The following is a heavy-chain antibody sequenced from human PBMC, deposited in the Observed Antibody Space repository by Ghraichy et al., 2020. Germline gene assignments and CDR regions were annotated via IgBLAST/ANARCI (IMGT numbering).Heavy chain of an antibody. CDR2: MNPNSGNT. V-gene: IGHV1-8*03. CDR3: ARGGDYYGSGTEWFDP. J-gene: IGHJ5*02. Sequence: ASVKVSCKASGYTFTSYDINWVRQATGQGLEWMGWMNPNSGNTGYAQKFQGRVTITRNTSISTAYMELSSLRSEDTAVYYCARGGDYYGSGTEWFDPWGQGTLVTVSS. CDR1: GYTFTSYD. D-gene: IGHD3-10*01.